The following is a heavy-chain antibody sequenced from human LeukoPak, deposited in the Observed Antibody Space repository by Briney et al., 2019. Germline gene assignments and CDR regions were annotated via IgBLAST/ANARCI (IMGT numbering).Heavy chain of an antibody. CDR3: ARGSITPN. Sequence: PGGSERLSCVASGFIFSSYEMNWVRQAPGKGLEWVSYIGSSGSAMSYADSVKGRFATSRDNAKNSLYLQMNSLRVEDTAVYYCARGSITPNWGQGTLLTVSP. J-gene: IGHJ4*02. V-gene: IGHV3-48*03. CDR1: GFIFSSYE. CDR2: IGSSGSAM. D-gene: IGHD3-10*01.